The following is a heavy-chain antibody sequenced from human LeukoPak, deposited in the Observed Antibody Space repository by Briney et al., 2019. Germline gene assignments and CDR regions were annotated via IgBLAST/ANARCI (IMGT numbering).Heavy chain of an antibody. V-gene: IGHV1-2*02. D-gene: IGHD5-18*01. CDR1: GYTFTGYY. J-gene: IGHJ4*02. CDR2: IIPNSGGT. CDR3: ARGTTSGYSYGYFDY. Sequence: ASAKVSCKASGYTFTGYYMHWVRQAPGQGLEWMGWIIPNSGGTNYAQKFQGRVTMTRDTSISTAYMELSRLRSDDTAVYYCARGTTSGYSYGYFDYWGQGTLVTVSS.